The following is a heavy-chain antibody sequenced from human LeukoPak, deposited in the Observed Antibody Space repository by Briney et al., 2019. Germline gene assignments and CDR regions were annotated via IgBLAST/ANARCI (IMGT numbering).Heavy chain of an antibody. Sequence: LAGGSLRLSCAASGFTFSSYAMSWVRQAPGKGLEWVSAISGSGGSTYYADSVRGRFTISRDNSKNTLYLQMNSLRAEDTAVYYCAKGPLTRGYPCDYWGQGTLVTVSS. D-gene: IGHD6-13*01. CDR3: AKGPLTRGYPCDY. CDR2: ISGSGGST. CDR1: GFTFSSYA. J-gene: IGHJ4*02. V-gene: IGHV3-23*01.